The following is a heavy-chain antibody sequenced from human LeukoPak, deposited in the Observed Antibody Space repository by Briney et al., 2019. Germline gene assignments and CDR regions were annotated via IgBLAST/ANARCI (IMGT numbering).Heavy chain of an antibody. Sequence: SQTLSLTCTVSGGSISSGGYYWSWIRQQPGKGLEWIVYIYYTGSTSYNPSLKSRVTISVDTSKNQFALKLSSVTAADTAVYSCARTRTGAIMIAFDYGGQGTLVTVSS. CDR1: GGSISSGGYY. J-gene: IGHJ4*02. D-gene: IGHD3-16*01. CDR2: IYYTGST. V-gene: IGHV4-31*03. CDR3: ARTRTGAIMIAFDY.